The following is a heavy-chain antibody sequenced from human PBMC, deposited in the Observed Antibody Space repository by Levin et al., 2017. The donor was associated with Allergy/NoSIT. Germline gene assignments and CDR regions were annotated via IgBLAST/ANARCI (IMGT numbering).Heavy chain of an antibody. CDR2: IYYGGNT. J-gene: IGHJ4*02. CDR1: DASISSSSYY. D-gene: IGHD3-10*01. CDR3: ARRDYSTSGRPY. V-gene: IGHV4-39*01. Sequence: SETLSLTCTVSDASISSSSYYWAWIRLPPGKGLEWIGSIYYGGNTYYNPSLGGRVSISVDTSKRQFSLNLNSVTATDTAVYYCARRDYSTSGRPYWGQGILVTVSS.